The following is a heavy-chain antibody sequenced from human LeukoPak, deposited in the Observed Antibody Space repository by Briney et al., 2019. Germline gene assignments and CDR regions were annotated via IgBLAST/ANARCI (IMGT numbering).Heavy chain of an antibody. J-gene: IGHJ4*02. V-gene: IGHV3-30*02. CDR3: AKDSSSSSFYDY. CDR1: GFTFSSYG. Sequence: PGGSLRLSCAASGFTFSSYGMHWVRQAPGKGLEWVAFIRYDGSNKYYADSVKGRFTISRDNSKNMLYPQMNSLRAEDTAVYYCAKDSSSSSFYDYWGQGTLVTVSS. CDR2: IRYDGSNK. D-gene: IGHD6-13*01.